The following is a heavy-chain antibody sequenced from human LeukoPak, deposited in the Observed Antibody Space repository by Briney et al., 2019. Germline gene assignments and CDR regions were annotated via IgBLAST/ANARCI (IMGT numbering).Heavy chain of an antibody. D-gene: IGHD6-13*01. J-gene: IGHJ4*02. CDR2: IYYSGST. CDR1: GGSISSSSYY. V-gene: IGHV4-39*01. Sequence: SETLSLTCTVSGGSISSSSYYWGWIRQPPGKGLEWIGSIYYSGSTYYNPSLKSRVTISVDTSKNQFSLKLSSVTAADTAVYYCARFSSSSWHYYFDYWGQGTLVTVSS. CDR3: ARFSSSSWHYYFDY.